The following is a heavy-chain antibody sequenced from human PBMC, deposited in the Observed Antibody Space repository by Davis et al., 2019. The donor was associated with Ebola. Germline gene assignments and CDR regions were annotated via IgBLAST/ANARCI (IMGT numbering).Heavy chain of an antibody. CDR3: ARDPSGWLGPYNWFDP. Sequence: ASVKVSCKASGFILTNYAIHWVRQAPGQSLEWMGWINPGNGDTKYSLRFLGRVTFTRTTFARTAYMELSSLRSEDTAVYYCARDPSGWLGPYNWFDPWGQGTLVTVSS. V-gene: IGHV1-3*01. D-gene: IGHD6-19*01. CDR2: INPGNGDT. J-gene: IGHJ5*02. CDR1: GFILTNYA.